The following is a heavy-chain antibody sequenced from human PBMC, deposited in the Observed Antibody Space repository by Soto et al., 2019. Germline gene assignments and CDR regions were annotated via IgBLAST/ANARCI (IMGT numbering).Heavy chain of an antibody. CDR1: GYSFNTNW. CDR3: AGGGSGNYFDF. V-gene: IGHV5-51*01. CDR2: VYPGDSDT. Sequence: GESLKISCKGSGYSFNTNWIGWVRQMPGKGLEWMGIVYPGDSDTRYSPSFQGQVTISADKSISTAYLQWTSLKAPDTAIYYCAGGGSGNYFDFWGQGTQVTVSS. D-gene: IGHD2-15*01. J-gene: IGHJ4*02.